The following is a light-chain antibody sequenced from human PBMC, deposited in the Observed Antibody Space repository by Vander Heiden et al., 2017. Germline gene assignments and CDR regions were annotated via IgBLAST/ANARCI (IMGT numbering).Light chain of an antibody. Sequence: EIVLTQSPGTLSLSPGERATLSCRASQSVSSSHLAWYQQKPGQAPRLLIYGASSRATGIPDRFSGSGSGTDFTLTISRLEPEDLAVYYCQHYGSSLYTFGQGTKLQIK. CDR3: QHYGSSLYT. CDR1: QSVSSSH. J-gene: IGKJ2*01. CDR2: GAS. V-gene: IGKV3-20*01.